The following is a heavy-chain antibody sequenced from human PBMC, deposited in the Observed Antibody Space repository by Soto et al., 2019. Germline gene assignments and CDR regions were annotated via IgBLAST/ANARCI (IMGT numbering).Heavy chain of an antibody. J-gene: IGHJ2*01. Sequence: QVQLQESGPGLVKPSQTLSLTCTVSGGSISSGGYYWTWIRQHPGKGLEWIGYIYYSGSTNYNPALRSPVTISVDTSKTQFSRKLNSVTAADTAVYYCARDEGYGSGSYYFALWGRGTLVTVSS. CDR2: IYYSGST. CDR1: GGSISSGGYY. D-gene: IGHD3-10*01. CDR3: ARDEGYGSGSYYFAL. V-gene: IGHV4-31*01.